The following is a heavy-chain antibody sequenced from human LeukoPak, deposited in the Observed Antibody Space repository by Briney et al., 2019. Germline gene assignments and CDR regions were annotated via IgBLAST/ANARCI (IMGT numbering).Heavy chain of an antibody. CDR1: GGPISSYY. J-gene: IGHJ4*02. Sequence: SETLSLTCTVSGGPISSYYWSWIRQPPGKGLEWIGYIYYSGSTNYNPSLKSRVTISVDTSKNQFSLKLSSVTAADTAVYYCARGGTSADYWGQGTLVTVSS. V-gene: IGHV4-59*01. CDR2: IYYSGST. CDR3: ARGGTSADY.